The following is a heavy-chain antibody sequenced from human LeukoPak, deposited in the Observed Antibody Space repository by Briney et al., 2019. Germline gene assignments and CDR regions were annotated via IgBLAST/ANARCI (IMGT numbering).Heavy chain of an antibody. Sequence: PGGSLRLSCAASGFTFSSYEMNWVRQAPGKGLEWGSYISSSGSTIYYADSMKGRFTISRDNAKNSLYLQMNSLRAEDTAVYYCAELGLTMIGGVWGKGNTATISS. D-gene: IGHD3-10*02. V-gene: IGHV3-48*03. CDR3: AELGLTMIGGV. CDR2: ISSSGSTI. J-gene: IGHJ6*03. CDR1: GFTFSSYE.